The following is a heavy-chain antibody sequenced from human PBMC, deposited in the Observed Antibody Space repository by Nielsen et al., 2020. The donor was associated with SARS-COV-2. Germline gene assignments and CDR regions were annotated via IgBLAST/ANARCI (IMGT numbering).Heavy chain of an antibody. CDR3: ARDSYIVPTNYYFDY. CDR2: IWYDGSNK. V-gene: IGHV3-33*01. D-gene: IGHD5-12*01. J-gene: IGHJ4*02. Sequence: GESLKISCAASGFTFSSYGMHWVRQAPGKGLEWVAVIWYDGSNKYYADSVKGRFTISRDNSKNTLYPQMNSLRDDDTAVYYCARDSYIVPTNYYFDYWGQGALVTVSS. CDR1: GFTFSSYG.